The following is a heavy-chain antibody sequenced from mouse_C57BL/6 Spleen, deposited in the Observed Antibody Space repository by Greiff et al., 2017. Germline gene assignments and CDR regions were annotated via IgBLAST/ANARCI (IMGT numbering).Heavy chain of an antibody. V-gene: IGHV14-3*01. D-gene: IGHD2-1*01. CDR1: GFNIKNTY. CDR3: AFIYYGNYEYFDY. J-gene: IGHJ2*01. CDR2: IDPANGNT. Sequence: EVQLQQSVAELVRPGASVKLSCTASGFNIKNTYMHWVKQRPEQGLEWIGRIDPANGNTKYAPKFQGKATRTADTSSNTAYLQLSSLTSEDTALYYCAFIYYGNYEYFDYWGQGTTLTVSS.